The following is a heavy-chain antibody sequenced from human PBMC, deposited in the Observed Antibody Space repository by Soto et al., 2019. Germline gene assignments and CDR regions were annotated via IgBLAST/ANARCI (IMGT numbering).Heavy chain of an antibody. CDR3: AREWNPLNWFDP. V-gene: IGHV3-48*02. CDR2: ISSSSSTI. CDR1: GFTFSSYS. J-gene: IGHJ5*02. Sequence: EVQLVESGGGLVQPGGSLRLSCAASGFTFSSYSMNWVRQAPGKGLEWVSYISSSSSTIYYADSVKGQFTISRDNAKNSLYLQMNSLRDEDTAVYYCAREWNPLNWFDPWGQGTLVTVSS. D-gene: IGHD1-1*01.